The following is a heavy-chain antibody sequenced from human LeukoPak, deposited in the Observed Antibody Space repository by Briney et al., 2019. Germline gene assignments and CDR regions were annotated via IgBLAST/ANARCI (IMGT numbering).Heavy chain of an antibody. Sequence: GGSLRLSCAASGFTFSSYSMNWVRQAPGKGLEWVSSISSSSSYIYYADSVKGRFTISRDNAKNSLYLQMNSLRAEDTAVYYCARDPFLNRTYGGSWSAPGGKGPLVTVS. CDR3: ARDPFLNRTYGGSWSAP. CDR2: ISSSSSYI. D-gene: IGHD3-16*01. V-gene: IGHV3-21*01. J-gene: IGHJ5*02. CDR1: GFTFSSYS.